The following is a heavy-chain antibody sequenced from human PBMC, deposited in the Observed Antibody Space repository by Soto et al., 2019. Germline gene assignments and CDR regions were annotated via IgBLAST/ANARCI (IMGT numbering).Heavy chain of an antibody. V-gene: IGHV3-23*01. J-gene: IGHJ1*01. CDR1: GFTLSSYG. CDR2: ISDSGGTT. D-gene: IGHD6-13*01. CDR3: AKDAAEQQLVRDFQH. Sequence: GGSLRLSCAASGFTLSSYGMSWVRQVPGKGLEWVSSISDSGGTTYYADSVKGRFTISRDISKNTLHLQMSSLRAEDTAVYYCAKDAAEQQLVRDFQHWGQGTLVTV.